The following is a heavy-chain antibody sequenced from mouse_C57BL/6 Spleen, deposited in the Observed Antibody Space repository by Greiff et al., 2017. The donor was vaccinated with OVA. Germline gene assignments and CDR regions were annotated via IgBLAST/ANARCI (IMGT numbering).Heavy chain of an antibody. CDR3: TSNAYYYGSSYPFAY. CDR1: GFTFSDAW. J-gene: IGHJ3*01. D-gene: IGHD1-1*01. CDR2: IRNKSNNHAT. V-gene: IGHV6-6*01. Sequence: LQQSGGGLVQPGGSMKLSCAASGFTFSDAWMDWVRQSPEKGLEWVAEIRNKSNNHATYYAESVKGRFTISRDDSKSSVYLQMNSLRAEDTGIYYCTSNAYYYGSSYPFAYWGQGTLVTVSA.